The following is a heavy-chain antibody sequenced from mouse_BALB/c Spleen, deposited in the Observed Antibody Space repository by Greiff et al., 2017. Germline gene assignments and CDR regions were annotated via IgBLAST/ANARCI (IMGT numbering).Heavy chain of an antibody. CDR1: GYSITSGYY. CDR3: ARVAYYGSSY. J-gene: IGHJ2*01. CDR2: ISYDGSN. Sequence: EVQLQESGPGLVKPSQSLSLTCSVTGYSITSGYYWNWIRQFPGNQLEWMGYISYDGSNNYNPSLKNRISITRDTSKNQFFLKLNSVTTEDTATYYCARVAYYGSSYWGQGTTLTVSS. D-gene: IGHD1-1*01. V-gene: IGHV3-6*02.